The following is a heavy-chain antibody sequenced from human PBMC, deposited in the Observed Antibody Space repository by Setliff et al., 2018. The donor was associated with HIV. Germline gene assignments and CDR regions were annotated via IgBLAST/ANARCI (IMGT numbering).Heavy chain of an antibody. CDR3: AIDGAGGWLRPMPDY. CDR2: FDPQDGET. Sequence: GASVKVSCKVFGFTLSEVSIHWVRQAPGKGLEWMGHFDPQDGETVYAQKFQGRVTMTEDTSIDTAYMELTRLRSEDTAVYYCAIDGAGGWLRPMPDYWGQGTLVTVSS. V-gene: IGHV1-24*01. CDR1: GFTLSEVS. D-gene: IGHD5-12*01. J-gene: IGHJ4*02.